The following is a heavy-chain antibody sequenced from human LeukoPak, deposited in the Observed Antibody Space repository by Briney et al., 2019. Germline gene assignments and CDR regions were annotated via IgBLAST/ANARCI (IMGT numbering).Heavy chain of an antibody. J-gene: IGHJ4*02. CDR2: IIPIFGTA. V-gene: IGHV1-69*06. CDR1: GGTFSSYA. Sequence: ASVKVSCKASGGTFSSYAISWVRQAPGQGLEWMGGIIPIFGTANYAQKFQGRVTITADKSTSTAYMELSSLRSEDTAVYYCARERYYYDSEYGYWGQGTLVTVSS. D-gene: IGHD3-22*01. CDR3: ARERYYYDSEYGY.